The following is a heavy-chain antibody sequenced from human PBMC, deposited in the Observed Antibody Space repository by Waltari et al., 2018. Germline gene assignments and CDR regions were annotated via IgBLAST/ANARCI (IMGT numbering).Heavy chain of an antibody. D-gene: IGHD5-12*01. V-gene: IGHV3-66*01. CDR1: EFPVTHNY. J-gene: IGHJ4*02. CDR3: VRYEY. CDR2: HHKDGRT. Sequence: EVQLVESGGGLVQPGGSLRLSCTVSEFPVTHNYISWVRQGPGKGAGLVSNHHKDGRTYYADSVRGRFTISRDSSRNTVYLQMNTLRAEDTAVYFCVRYEYWGQGTLVTVSS.